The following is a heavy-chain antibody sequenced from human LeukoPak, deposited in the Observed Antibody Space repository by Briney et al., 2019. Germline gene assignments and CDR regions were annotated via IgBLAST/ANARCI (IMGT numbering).Heavy chain of an antibody. CDR2: IHTSGST. CDR3: ARVTDPRYNWFDP. Sequence: SETLSLTCTVSGASISSYYWTWIRQPAGKGPEWIGRIHTSGSTNYNPSLKGRVNISVDTSKNQFSLKLNSVTAADTAVYYCARVTDPRYNWFDPWGQGTLVTVSS. D-gene: IGHD2-21*02. CDR1: GASISSYY. V-gene: IGHV4-4*07. J-gene: IGHJ5*02.